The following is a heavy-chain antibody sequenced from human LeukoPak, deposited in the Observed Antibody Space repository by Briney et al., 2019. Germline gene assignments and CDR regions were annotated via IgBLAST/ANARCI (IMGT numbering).Heavy chain of an antibody. Sequence: GGSLGLSCTASGFTFGDYAMTWVRQAPGMGLEWVGFIRSKIYGGIPEYAASVKGRFTISRDDSKGIAYLQMNSLKTEDTAVYYCTRDQTPYYWGQGTLVTVSS. J-gene: IGHJ4*02. V-gene: IGHV3-49*04. CDR2: IRSKIYGGIP. CDR3: TRDQTPYY. CDR1: GFTFGDYA.